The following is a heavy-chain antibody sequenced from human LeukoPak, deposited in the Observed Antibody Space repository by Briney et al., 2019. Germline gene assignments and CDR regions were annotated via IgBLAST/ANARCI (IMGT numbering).Heavy chain of an antibody. CDR2: LNSDGRSI. V-gene: IGHV3-74*03. D-gene: IGHD3-16*01. J-gene: IGHJ4*02. Sequence: GGSLRLSCAASRFTFSDYWMDWVRQGPGKGRVWLSRLNSDGRSITYAESVKGRFTISKDNSKNTLYLQMTSLRAEDTAVYYCARDLNGGGDYWGQGTLVTVSS. CDR1: RFTFSDYW. CDR3: ARDLNGGGDY.